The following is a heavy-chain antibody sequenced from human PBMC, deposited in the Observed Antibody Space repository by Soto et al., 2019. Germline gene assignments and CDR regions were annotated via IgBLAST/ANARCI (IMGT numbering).Heavy chain of an antibody. V-gene: IGHV3-33*01. Sequence: QVQLVESGGGVVQPGRSMRLSCAASGFTFSSYGMHWVRQAPGKGLEWVAVIWYDGSNKYYADSVKGRFTISRDNSKNTLYLQMNSLRAEDTAVYYCARGRSYDYIWGSYRKVFYFDYWGQVTLVTVSS. CDR2: IWYDGSNK. CDR3: ARGRSYDYIWGSYRKVFYFDY. D-gene: IGHD3-16*02. CDR1: GFTFSSYG. J-gene: IGHJ4*02.